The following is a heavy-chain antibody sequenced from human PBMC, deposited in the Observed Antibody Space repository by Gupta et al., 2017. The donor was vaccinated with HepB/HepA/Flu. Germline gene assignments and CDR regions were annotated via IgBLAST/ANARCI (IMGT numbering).Heavy chain of an antibody. CDR3: TRGREIVPH. J-gene: IGHJ4*02. CDR2: IKEDGSEQ. Sequence: EVQLVESGGGLVQPGGSLRLSCVGSGFPLSSFGMTWVRQAPGKGLEWVANIKEDGSEQNYVGSVKGRFTISRDNGKNSLYLQMSSLRDEDTAIYYCTRGREIVPHWGQGALVTVSS. CDR1: GFPLSSFG. D-gene: IGHD5-12*01. V-gene: IGHV3-7*01.